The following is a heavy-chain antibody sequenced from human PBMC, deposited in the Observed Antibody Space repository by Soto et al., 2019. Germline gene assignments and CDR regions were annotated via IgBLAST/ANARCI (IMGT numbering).Heavy chain of an antibody. V-gene: IGHV3-23*01. CDR3: ARDDDNHDNALDI. D-gene: IGHD3-9*01. Sequence: GGSLRLSCAASGFTFSSYAMSWVRQAPGKGLEWVSTISGSGGRRQEYADSVKGRFTISRDNSKNTLFLQVNNLRVDDTAVYHCARDDDNHDNALDIWGQGIMVTVSS. CDR1: GFTFSSYA. CDR2: ISGSGGRRQ. J-gene: IGHJ3*02.